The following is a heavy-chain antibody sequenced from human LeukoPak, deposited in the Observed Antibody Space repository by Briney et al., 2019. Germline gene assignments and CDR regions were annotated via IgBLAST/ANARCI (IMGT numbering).Heavy chain of an antibody. J-gene: IGHJ4*02. CDR2: INPSGDST. CDR1: GDAFTSYY. D-gene: IGHD6-13*01. Sequence: ASVKVSCKASGDAFTSYYMHWVRQAPGQGLEWLGIINPSGDSTTYAQQFQGRVTMTRDTSTSTVYMELSSLRSEDTALYYCARDPGLFTSSWSLDYWGQGTLVTVSS. CDR3: ARDPGLFTSSWSLDY. V-gene: IGHV1-46*01.